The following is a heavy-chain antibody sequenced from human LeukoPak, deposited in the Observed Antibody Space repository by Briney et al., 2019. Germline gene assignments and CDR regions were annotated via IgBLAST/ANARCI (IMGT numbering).Heavy chain of an antibody. D-gene: IGHD3-22*01. J-gene: IGHJ4*02. V-gene: IGHV2-70*04. Sequence: ESGPTLVNPTQTLTLTCSFSGFSLSTSGMRVSWIRQPPGKALEWLARIDWDDEKFYSTSLRTRLTISKDTSKNQVVLIMTNMDPVDTATYYCARGQGGYLFDYWGQGTLVTVSS. CDR1: GFSLSTSGMR. CDR2: IDWDDEK. CDR3: ARGQGGYLFDY.